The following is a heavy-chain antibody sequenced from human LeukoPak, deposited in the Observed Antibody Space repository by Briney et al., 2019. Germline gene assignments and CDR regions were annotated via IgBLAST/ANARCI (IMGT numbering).Heavy chain of an antibody. Sequence: ASVKVSCKASGYTFTSYGISWVRQAPGQGLEWMGWISAYNGNTNYAQKLQGRVTMTTDTSTSTAYMELRSLRSDDTAVYYCATVTRRSSWSYFDYWGQGTLVTVSS. CDR3: ATVTRRSSWSYFDY. CDR1: GYTFTSYG. V-gene: IGHV1-18*01. J-gene: IGHJ4*02. CDR2: ISAYNGNT. D-gene: IGHD6-13*01.